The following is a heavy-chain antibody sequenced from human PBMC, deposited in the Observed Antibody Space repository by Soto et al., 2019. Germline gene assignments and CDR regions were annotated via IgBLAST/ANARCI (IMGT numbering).Heavy chain of an antibody. V-gene: IGHV3-23*01. Sequence: PGGSLRLSCAASGFTFSSYAMSWVRQAPGKGLEWVSAISGSGGSTYYADSVKGRFTISRDNSKNTLYLQMNSLRAEDTAVYYCAKPTIDYDFWSGYLGFDYWGQGTLVTVSS. CDR3: AKPTIDYDFWSGYLGFDY. D-gene: IGHD3-3*01. J-gene: IGHJ4*02. CDR1: GFTFSSYA. CDR2: ISGSGGST.